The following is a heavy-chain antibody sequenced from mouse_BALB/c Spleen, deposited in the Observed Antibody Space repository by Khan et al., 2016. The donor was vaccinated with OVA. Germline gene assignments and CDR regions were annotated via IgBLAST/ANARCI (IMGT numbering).Heavy chain of an antibody. CDR3: ARMSGGDLDF. CDR1: GYSITSDYA. D-gene: IGHD4-1*01. J-gene: IGHJ2*01. Sequence: EVELVESGPGLVKPSQSLSLTCTVTGYSITSDYAWSWIRQFPGNKLEWMGYISYSGNTKYNPSLKSRISVTRDTYKNQFFLQLNSVTTEDTATYYCARMSGGDLDFWGQGTTLTVSS. CDR2: ISYSGNT. V-gene: IGHV3-2*02.